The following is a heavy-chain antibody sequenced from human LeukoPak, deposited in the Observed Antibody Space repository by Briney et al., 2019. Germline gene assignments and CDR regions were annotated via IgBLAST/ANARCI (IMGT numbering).Heavy chain of an antibody. D-gene: IGHD3-10*01. CDR3: ARDLVVRGVTGFGI. V-gene: IGHV1-2*02. CDR2: INHNSGGT. CDR1: GYTFTGYY. Sequence: ASVKVSCKASGYTFTGYYMHWVRQAPGQGLGWMGWINHNSGGTNYAQKFQGRVTMTRDTSISTAYMELSRLRSDDTAVYYCARDLVVRGVTGFGIWGQGTMVTVSS. J-gene: IGHJ3*02.